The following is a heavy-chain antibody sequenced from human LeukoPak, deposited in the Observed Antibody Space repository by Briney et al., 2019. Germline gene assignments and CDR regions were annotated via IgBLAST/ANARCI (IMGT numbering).Heavy chain of an antibody. CDR2: INSDGSIT. V-gene: IGHV3-74*01. D-gene: IGHD3-10*01. Sequence: GGSLRLSCAASGFTFSTYWMHWVRQAPGKGLVWVSRINSDGSITSYADSVKGRFTISRDNAKNTLYLQMNSLRAEDTAVYYCASWYYGSGNSYWGQGTLVTVSS. CDR3: ASWYYGSGNSY. CDR1: GFTFSTYW. J-gene: IGHJ4*02.